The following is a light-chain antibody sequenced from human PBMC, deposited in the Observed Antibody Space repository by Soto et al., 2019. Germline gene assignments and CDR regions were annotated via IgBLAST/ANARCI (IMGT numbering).Light chain of an antibody. J-gene: IGKJ2*01. CDR1: RSFASSY. V-gene: IGKV3-20*01. CDR2: AAS. Sequence: EIALTQSPVTLSLSPGERATLSCRASRSFASSYLGWYQQKPGQAPRLLIYAASTRATGIPDRFSGSGSATDFTLTISRLEPEDSAVYYCQHYDSSPPYTFGQGTKLEI. CDR3: QHYDSSPPYT.